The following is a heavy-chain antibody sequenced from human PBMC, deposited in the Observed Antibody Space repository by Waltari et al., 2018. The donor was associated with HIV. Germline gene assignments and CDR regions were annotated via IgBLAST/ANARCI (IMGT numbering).Heavy chain of an antibody. CDR2: ISYSENT. CDR1: GGSMSSRSNDD. V-gene: IGHV4-39*01. D-gene: IGHD3-10*01. J-gene: IGHJ6*02. CDR3: TRIKGTIYSSYFGMDV. Sequence: QLQLQESGPGLVKPSETLSLTCTVSGGSMSSRSNDDWGWIRQPPGKGLEWIGSISYSENTYYNPSLKGRVTLSIDTSENQFSLRLNSVTATDTAVYYCTRIKGTIYSSYFGMDVWGQGTTVIVSS.